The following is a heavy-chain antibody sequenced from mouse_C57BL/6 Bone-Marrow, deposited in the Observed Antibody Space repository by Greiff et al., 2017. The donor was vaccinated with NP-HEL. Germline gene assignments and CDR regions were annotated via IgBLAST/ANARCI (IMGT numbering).Heavy chain of an antibody. CDR3: TRPLPGYFDV. V-gene: IGHV14-1*01. CDR2: IDPEDGDT. CDR1: GFNIKDYY. Sequence: VQLQQSGAELVRPRASVKLSCTASGFNIKDYYMHWVKQRPEQGLEWIGRIDPEDGDTEYAPKFQGKATMTADTSSNTAYLQLSSLTSEDTAVYYCTRPLPGYFDVWGTGTTVTVSS. J-gene: IGHJ1*03. D-gene: IGHD2-1*01.